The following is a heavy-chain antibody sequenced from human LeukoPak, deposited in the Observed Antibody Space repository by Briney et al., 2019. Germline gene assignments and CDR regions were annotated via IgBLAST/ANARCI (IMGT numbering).Heavy chain of an antibody. CDR2: ISGSGVNT. CDR1: GFTFSSFA. D-gene: IGHD4-11*01. Sequence: GGSLRLSCAASGFTFSSFAMDWVRQAPGKGLEWVSAISGSGVNTYYADSVRGRFTISRDNSKTTLFLQMNSLRAEDTAVYYCAKDLHDYGNYVGWFDSWGQGTPVTVSS. CDR3: AKDLHDYGNYVGWFDS. J-gene: IGHJ5*01. V-gene: IGHV3-23*01.